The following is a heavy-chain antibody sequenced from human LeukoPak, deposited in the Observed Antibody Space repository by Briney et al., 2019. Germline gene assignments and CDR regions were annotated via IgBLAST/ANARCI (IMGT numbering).Heavy chain of an antibody. V-gene: IGHV4-34*01. CDR2: ISHSGST. CDR3: AREGGFFRPLDY. CDR1: GGSFSGFY. Sequence: SETLSLTCAVYGGSFSGFYWSWIRQAPGKGLEWIGEISHSGSTTYNPSLKRRATISVDTSKNQFSLKLTSVTAADTAVYYCAREGGFFRPLDYSGQGTLVTVSS. D-gene: IGHD3-3*01. J-gene: IGHJ4*02.